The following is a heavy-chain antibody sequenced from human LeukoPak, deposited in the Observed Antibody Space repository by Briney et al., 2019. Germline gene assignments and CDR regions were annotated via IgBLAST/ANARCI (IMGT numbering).Heavy chain of an antibody. CDR2: INPNSGGT. D-gene: IGHD3-22*01. CDR3: ARGSSDYYDSSGYYYPY. J-gene: IGHJ4*02. Sequence: GASVKVSCKASGYTFTGYYMHWVRQAPGQGLEWMGWINPNSGGTNYAQKFQGRVTLTRNTSISTAYMELSSLRSEDTAVYYCARGSSDYYDSSGYYYPYWGQGTLVTVSS. CDR1: GYTFTGYY. V-gene: IGHV1-2*02.